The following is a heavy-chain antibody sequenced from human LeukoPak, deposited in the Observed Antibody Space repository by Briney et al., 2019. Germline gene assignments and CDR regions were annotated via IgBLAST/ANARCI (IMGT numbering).Heavy chain of an antibody. CDR3: ATAARARHYFDY. Sequence: PSETLSLTCAASGESLSSYCWNWIRQSPGRGLEWIGEMNRSGSTNYNPSLKRRVTISVDTSKSLLSLRLNSVTAADTAVYYCATAARARHYFDYWGQGSLVTVSS. V-gene: IGHV4-34*01. J-gene: IGHJ4*02. CDR1: GESLSSYC. CDR2: MNRSGST.